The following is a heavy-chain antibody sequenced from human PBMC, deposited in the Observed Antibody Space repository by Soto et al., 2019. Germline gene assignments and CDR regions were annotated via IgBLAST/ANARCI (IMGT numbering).Heavy chain of an antibody. J-gene: IGHJ5*02. V-gene: IGHV5-51*01. CDR1: GYRFTSYW. D-gene: IGHD6-13*01. Sequence: GESLKISCKGSGYRFTSYWIGWVRQMPGKGLEWMGIIYPGDSDTRYSPSFQGQVTISADKSISTAYLQWSSLKASDTAMYYCARIAAAGQREDNWFDPWGQGTLVTVSS. CDR2: IYPGDSDT. CDR3: ARIAAAGQREDNWFDP.